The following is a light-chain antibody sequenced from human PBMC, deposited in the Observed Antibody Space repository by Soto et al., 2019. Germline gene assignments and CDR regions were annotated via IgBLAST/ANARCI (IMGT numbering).Light chain of an antibody. V-gene: IGKV1-39*01. CDR2: DVS. J-gene: IGKJ1*01. Sequence: IQMTQSPCNRSASIGDSFPIAFRASQSLDNCLAWYQQKPGKAPKLLIYDVSSMESGVPSRFSGSGSGTDFTLTISSLQPEDFATYYCQQSYSTPRTFGQGTKVDI. CDR1: QSLDNC. CDR3: QQSYSTPRT.